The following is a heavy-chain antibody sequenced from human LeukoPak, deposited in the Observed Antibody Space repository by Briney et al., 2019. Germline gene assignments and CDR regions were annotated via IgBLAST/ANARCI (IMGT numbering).Heavy chain of an antibody. Sequence: SETLSLTCSVSGDSVSRSDSYWDWIRQPPGKGLEWIGTIYFSGRTYYSPSLKSRVTMSVDPSNNQFSLNLRSVTAADTAVFYCARRRNYDGSGYLEWGQGTLLSVSS. D-gene: IGHD3-22*01. CDR3: ARRRNYDGSGYLE. CDR1: GDSVSRSDSY. CDR2: IYFSGRT. V-gene: IGHV4-39*01. J-gene: IGHJ1*01.